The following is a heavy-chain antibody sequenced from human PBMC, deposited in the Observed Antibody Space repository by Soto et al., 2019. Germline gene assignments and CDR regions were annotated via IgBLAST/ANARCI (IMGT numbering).Heavy chain of an antibody. CDR3: ARVSIGVMYYDSSDSSNWFDP. V-gene: IGHV1-18*01. J-gene: IGHJ5*02. D-gene: IGHD3-22*01. Sequence: GASVKVSCKASGYTFTSYGISWVRQAPGQGLEWMGWISAYNGNTNYAQKLQGRVTMTTDTSTSTAYMELRSLRSDDTAVYYCARVSIGVMYYDSSDSSNWFDPWGQGTLVTVSS. CDR2: ISAYNGNT. CDR1: GYTFTSYG.